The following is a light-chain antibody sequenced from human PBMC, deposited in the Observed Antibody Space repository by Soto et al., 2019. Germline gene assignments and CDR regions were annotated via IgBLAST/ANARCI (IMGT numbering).Light chain of an antibody. Sequence: DIVLTQSPATLSVSPRESATLSCRASQSVSRALAWYQHVPGQAPRLLIYDSSTRATGVPARFSGSGSGTRFTLTISSLQSEDFAVYDCQQYNSWPPRYTFGQGTKLQI. V-gene: IGKV3-15*01. J-gene: IGKJ2*01. CDR3: QQYNSWPPRYT. CDR2: DSS. CDR1: QSVSRA.